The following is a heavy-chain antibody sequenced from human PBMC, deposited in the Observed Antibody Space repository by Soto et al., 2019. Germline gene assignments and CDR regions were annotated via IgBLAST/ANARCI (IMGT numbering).Heavy chain of an antibody. V-gene: IGHV3-48*01. CDR3: GRVSTDIVVVVAAPADAFDI. CDR1: GFTFSSYS. CDR2: ISSSSTI. J-gene: IGHJ3*02. Sequence: PGGSLRLSCAASGFTFSSYSMNWVRQAPGKGLEWVSYISSSSTIYYADSVKGRFTISRDNAKNSLYLQMNSLRAEDTAVYYCGRVSTDIVVVVAAPADAFDIWGQGTMVTVSS. D-gene: IGHD2-15*01.